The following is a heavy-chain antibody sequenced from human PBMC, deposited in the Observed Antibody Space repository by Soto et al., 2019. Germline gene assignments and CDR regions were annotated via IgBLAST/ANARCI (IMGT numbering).Heavy chain of an antibody. CDR2: ISSSSSYI. D-gene: IGHD3-3*01. CDR3: ARSTYYDFWSGYYSPYYFDY. CDR1: GFTFSSYS. Sequence: GGSLRLSCAASGFTFSSYSMNWVRQAPGKGLEWVSSISSSSSYIYYADSVKGRFTISRDNAKNSLYLQMNSLRAEDTAVYYCARSTYYDFWSGYYSPYYFDYWGQGTLVTVSS. V-gene: IGHV3-21*01. J-gene: IGHJ4*02.